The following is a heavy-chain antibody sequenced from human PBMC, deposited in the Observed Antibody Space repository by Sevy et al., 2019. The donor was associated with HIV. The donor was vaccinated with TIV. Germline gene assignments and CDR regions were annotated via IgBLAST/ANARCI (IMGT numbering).Heavy chain of an antibody. D-gene: IGHD6-13*01. CDR2: IKQDGTEK. CDR3: ASGQHLVNFDY. J-gene: IGHJ4*02. CDR1: GFTFTTYW. V-gene: IGHV3-7*01. Sequence: WGSLRLSCAASGFTFTTYWMSWVRQAPGKGLEWVANIKQDGTEKYYVDSVKGRFTISRDNAKNSLYLQMNSLRAEDTAVYFCASGQHLVNFDYWGQGTLVTVSS.